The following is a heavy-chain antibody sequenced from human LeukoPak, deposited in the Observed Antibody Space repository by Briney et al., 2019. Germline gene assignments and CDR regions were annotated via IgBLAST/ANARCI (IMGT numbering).Heavy chain of an antibody. CDR3: ARDYNFWSLDY. V-gene: IGHV4-38-2*02. D-gene: IGHD3-3*01. CDR1: GYSISSGYY. Sequence: TSETLSLTCTVSGYSISSGYYWGWIRQPPGKGLEWIGSIYHSGSTYYNPSLKSRVTISVDTSKNQFSLKLSSVTAADTAVYYCARDYNFWSLDYWGQGTLVTVSS. CDR2: IYHSGST. J-gene: IGHJ4*02.